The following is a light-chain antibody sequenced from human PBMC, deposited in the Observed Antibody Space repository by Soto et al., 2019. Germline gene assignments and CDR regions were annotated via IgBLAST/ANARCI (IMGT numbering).Light chain of an antibody. Sequence: QSALTQPASVSGSPGQSITISCTGTSSDVGGYDYVSWYQQHPGKAPKLIIYEVSNRPSRVSNRFSGSKSGNTASLTISGLQAEDEAAYYCSSYTISNTFVFGTGTKV. CDR3: SSYTISNTFV. V-gene: IGLV2-14*01. CDR1: SSDVGGYDY. CDR2: EVS. J-gene: IGLJ1*01.